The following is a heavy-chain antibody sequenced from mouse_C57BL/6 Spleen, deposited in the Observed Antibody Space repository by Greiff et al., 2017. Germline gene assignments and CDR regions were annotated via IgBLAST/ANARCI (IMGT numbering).Heavy chain of an antibody. CDR1: GYTFTSYW. D-gene: IGHD2-2*01. J-gene: IGHJ4*01. CDR2: IDPSDSYT. Sequence: VQLQQPGAELVMPGASVKLSCKASGYTFTSYWMHWVKQRPGQGLEWIGEIDPSDSYTNYNQKFKGKSTLTVDKSSSTAYMQLSSLTSEDSAVYYCARRYRYGYDWAMDYWGQGTSVTVSS. V-gene: IGHV1-69*01. CDR3: ARRYRYGYDWAMDY.